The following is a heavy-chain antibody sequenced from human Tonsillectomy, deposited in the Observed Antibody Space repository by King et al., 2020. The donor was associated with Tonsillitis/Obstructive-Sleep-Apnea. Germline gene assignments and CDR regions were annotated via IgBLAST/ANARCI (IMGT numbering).Heavy chain of an antibody. Sequence: QLQESGPGLVKPSETLSLTCTVSGGSVSSDSYYWSWIRQPPGKGLEWIGYICYSGSTNHDPSLKSRCAISVDTSKNQFSLKLSSVPAADTAVCYCARLFQDVIGLYFDYWGQGTLVTVSS. CDR1: GGSVSSDSYY. CDR3: ARLFQDVIGLYFDY. J-gene: IGHJ4*02. D-gene: IGHD3/OR15-3a*01. CDR2: ICYSGST. V-gene: IGHV4-61*01.